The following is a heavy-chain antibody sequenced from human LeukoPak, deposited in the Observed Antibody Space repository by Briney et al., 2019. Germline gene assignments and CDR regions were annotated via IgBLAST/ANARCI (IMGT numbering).Heavy chain of an antibody. CDR1: GGTFSSYA. CDR2: IIPIFGTA. J-gene: IGHJ4*02. V-gene: IGHV1-69*05. D-gene: IGHD3-22*01. Sequence: SVKLSCKASGGTFSSYAISWVRQAPGQGLEWMGGIIPIFGTANYAQKFQGRVTITTDESTSTAYMELSSLRSEDTAVYYCAAGYYDSSGYYPLDYWGQGTLVTVSS. CDR3: AAGYYDSSGYYPLDY.